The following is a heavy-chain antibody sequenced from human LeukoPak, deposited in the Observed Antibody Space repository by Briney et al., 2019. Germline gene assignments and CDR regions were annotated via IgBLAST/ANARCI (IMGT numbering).Heavy chain of an antibody. CDR3: ASSPYYYGSGYDY. Sequence: SQTLSLTCAVSGGSISSGGYSWSWIRQPPGKGLEWIGYIHHSGSTYYNPSLKSRVTISVDRSKNQFSLKLSSVTAADTAVYYCASSPYYYGSGYDYWGQGTLVTVSS. J-gene: IGHJ4*02. CDR2: IHHSGST. D-gene: IGHD3-10*01. V-gene: IGHV4-30-2*01. CDR1: GGSISSGGYS.